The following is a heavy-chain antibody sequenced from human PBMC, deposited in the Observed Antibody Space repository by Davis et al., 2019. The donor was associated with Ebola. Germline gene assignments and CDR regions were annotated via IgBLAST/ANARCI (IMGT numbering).Heavy chain of an antibody. V-gene: IGHV3-74*01. J-gene: IGHJ4*02. CDR2: ISPDARST. Sequence: HTGGSLRLSCAASEFAFSSYWMHWVRQTPGKGPVWVSRISPDARSTSYADSVKGRFTISRDNAKSSQYLQMNSLRAEDTAVYYCVRGLTVDGTPAEGYWGQGTLVSVSS. CDR3: VRGLTVDGTPAEGY. CDR1: EFAFSSYW. D-gene: IGHD2-15*01.